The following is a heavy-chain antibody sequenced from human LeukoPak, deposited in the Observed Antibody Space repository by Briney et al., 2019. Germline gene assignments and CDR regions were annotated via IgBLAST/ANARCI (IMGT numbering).Heavy chain of an antibody. D-gene: IGHD3-10*01. J-gene: IGHJ2*01. Sequence: GSLTLSCEASGFTVSTNYMNWVRQAPGKGLEWVSILYSGGTTYYADSVKGRFTVSRDSSENTLYLHINSLRAEDTAVYYCARVGDHYHWYFDLWGRGALVTASS. CDR1: GFTVSTNY. V-gene: IGHV3-53*01. CDR3: ARVGDHYHWYFDL. CDR2: LYSGGTT.